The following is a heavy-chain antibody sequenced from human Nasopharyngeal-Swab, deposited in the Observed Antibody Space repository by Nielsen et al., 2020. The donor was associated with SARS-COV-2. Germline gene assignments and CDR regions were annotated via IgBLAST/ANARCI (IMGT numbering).Heavy chain of an antibody. J-gene: IGHJ4*02. CDR2: ISGSGGST. V-gene: IGHV3-23*01. CDR3: AKSKGYYGDYYFDY. Sequence: GGSLRLSCAASGFTFSGYAMSWVRQAPGKGLEWVSAISGSGGSTYYADSVKGRFTISRDNSKNTLYLQMNSLRAEDTAVYYCAKSKGYYGDYYFDYWGQGTLVTVSS. D-gene: IGHD4-17*01. CDR1: GFTFSGYA.